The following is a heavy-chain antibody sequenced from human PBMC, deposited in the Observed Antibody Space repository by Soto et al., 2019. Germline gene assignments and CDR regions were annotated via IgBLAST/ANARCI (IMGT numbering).Heavy chain of an antibody. J-gene: IGHJ5*02. CDR3: VRRVASGHRSWFDP. CDR1: EDTFTHYD. CDR2: MNPNTGNI. Sequence: QVELVQSGAEVKKPGASVKVSCQASEDTFTHYDINCVRQATGQGLEWMGWMNPNTGNIDYAHKFQGRLTMTRDTSTRTVYMELSSLRSDDTAVYYCVRRVASGHRSWFDPWGQGTLVTVSS. V-gene: IGHV1-8*02. D-gene: IGHD2-21*01.